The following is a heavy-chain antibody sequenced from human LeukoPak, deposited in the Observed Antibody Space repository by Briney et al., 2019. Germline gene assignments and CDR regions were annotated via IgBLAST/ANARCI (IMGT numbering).Heavy chain of an antibody. CDR1: RFTFSSYS. V-gene: IGHV3-21*01. D-gene: IGHD3-22*01. J-gene: IGHJ4*02. CDR2: ISSSSSSI. Sequence: GSLRLSCAASRFTFSSYSMIWVRQAPGKGLEWVSSISSSSSSIYYADSVKGRFTISRDNAKNSLYLQMNSLGAEDTAVYYCARASKYYYDSSGYPLDYWGQGTLVTVSS. CDR3: ARASKYYYDSSGYPLDY.